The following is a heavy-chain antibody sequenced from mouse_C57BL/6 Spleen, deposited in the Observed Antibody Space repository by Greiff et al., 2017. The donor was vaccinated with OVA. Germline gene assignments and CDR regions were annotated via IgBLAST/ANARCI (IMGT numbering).Heavy chain of an antibody. Sequence: QVQLQQPGAELVKPGASVKLSCKASGYTFTSYWMQWVKQRPGQGLEWIGEIDPSDSYTNYNQKFKGKATLTVDTSSCTAYMQLSSLTSEDSAVYYCARWGSVAWFAYWGQGTLVTVSA. J-gene: IGHJ3*01. CDR3: ARWGSVAWFAY. CDR1: GYTFTSYW. V-gene: IGHV1-50*01. CDR2: IDPSDSYT.